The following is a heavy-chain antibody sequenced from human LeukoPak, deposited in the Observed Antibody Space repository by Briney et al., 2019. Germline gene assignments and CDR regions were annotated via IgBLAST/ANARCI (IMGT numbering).Heavy chain of an antibody. Sequence: ASVKVSCKASGYTFTSYGISWVRQAPGQGLEWMGWISAYNGNTNYAQKLQGRGTMTTDTSTSTGYMELRSLRSDDTAVYYCARSSSGWYYGIDAFDIWGQGTMVTVSS. J-gene: IGHJ3*02. V-gene: IGHV1-18*01. CDR3: ARSSSGWYYGIDAFDI. CDR1: GYTFTSYG. CDR2: ISAYNGNT. D-gene: IGHD6-13*01.